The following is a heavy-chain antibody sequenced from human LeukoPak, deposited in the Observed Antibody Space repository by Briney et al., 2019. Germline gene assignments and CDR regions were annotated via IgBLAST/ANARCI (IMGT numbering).Heavy chain of an antibody. CDR3: ARGFRSVSRFGH. Sequence: SETLSLTCAVYGGSFSGYYWSWIRQPPGKWLEWIGEINHSGSTNYNPSLKSRVTISVDTSKNQFSLKLSSVTAADTAVYYCARGFRSVSRFGHWGQGTLVTVSS. D-gene: IGHD3-3*01. V-gene: IGHV4-34*01. J-gene: IGHJ4*02. CDR1: GGSFSGYY. CDR2: INHSGST.